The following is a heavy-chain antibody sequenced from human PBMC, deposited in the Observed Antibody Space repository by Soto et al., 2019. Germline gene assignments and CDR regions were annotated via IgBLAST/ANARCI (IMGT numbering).Heavy chain of an antibody. CDR2: IYDSGST. CDR3: ASQGVASYNWFDP. V-gene: IGHV4-30-4*01. Sequence: QVQLQESGPGLVKPSQTLSLTCSVSGASISSGDYYWSWIRQPPGKGLEWIGHIYDSGSTSHSPSLTCRVNLSLDTSKNQFSLKLSSVTAADTAVYYCASQGVASYNWFDPWGQGTLVTVSS. D-gene: IGHD3-10*01. CDR1: GASISSGDYY. J-gene: IGHJ5*02.